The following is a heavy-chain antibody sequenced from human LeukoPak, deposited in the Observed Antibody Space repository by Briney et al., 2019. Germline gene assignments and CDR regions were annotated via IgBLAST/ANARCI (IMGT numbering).Heavy chain of an antibody. CDR2: IYHSGST. D-gene: IGHD6-13*01. V-gene: IGHV4-38-2*01. Sequence: SETLSLTCAVSGYSISSGYYWGWIRQPPGKGLEWIGSIYHSGSTYYNPSLKSRVTISVDTSKNQFSLKLSSVTAADTAVYYCARRGIGSSWYSADYWGQGTLVTVSS. J-gene: IGHJ4*02. CDR1: GYSISSGYY. CDR3: ARRGIGSSWYSADY.